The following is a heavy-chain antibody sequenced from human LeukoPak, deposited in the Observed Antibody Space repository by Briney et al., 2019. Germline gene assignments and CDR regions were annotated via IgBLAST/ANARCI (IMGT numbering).Heavy chain of an antibody. CDR2: IIPIFGTA. CDR3: ATAWSGWYEVYFQH. D-gene: IGHD6-19*01. V-gene: IGHV1-69*06. CDR1: GGTFSSCA. J-gene: IGHJ1*01. Sequence: SVKVSCKASGGTFSSCAISWVRQAPGQGLEWMGGIIPIFGTANYAQKCQGRVTITADKSTSTAYMELSRLRSEDTAVYYCATAWSGWYEVYFQHWGQGTLVTVSS.